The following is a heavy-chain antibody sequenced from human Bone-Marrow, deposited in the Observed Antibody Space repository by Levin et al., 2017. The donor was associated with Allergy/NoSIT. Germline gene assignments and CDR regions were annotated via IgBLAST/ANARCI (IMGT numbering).Heavy chain of an antibody. CDR2: ISGRGGTT. V-gene: IGHV3-23*01. CDR3: AKYPDGSAAAFDS. D-gene: IGHD3-22*01. CDR1: GFTFRKYA. J-gene: IGHJ4*02. Sequence: GESLKISCAASGFTFRKYAMSWVRQAPGKGLEWVSTISGRGGTTYNSHSVEGRFTISRDNSNSTLFLQMDSLRAEDTALYYCAKYPDGSAAAFDSWGLGTLVTVSS.